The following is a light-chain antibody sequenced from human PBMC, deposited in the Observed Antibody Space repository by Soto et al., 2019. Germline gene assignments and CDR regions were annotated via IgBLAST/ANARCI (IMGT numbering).Light chain of an antibody. J-gene: IGKJ2*01. CDR2: GAS. Sequence: TIMTQSPGTLSVSPGERATISCWASQTISYNVAWYQHFPGQAPRLLIHGASTRANGVPARFSGSGSGTDFPLTITSVQSEAFATYDCQQYNGWPPNYPFGHGTKLEI. CDR3: QQYNGWPPNYP. CDR1: QTISYN. V-gene: IGKV3-15*01.